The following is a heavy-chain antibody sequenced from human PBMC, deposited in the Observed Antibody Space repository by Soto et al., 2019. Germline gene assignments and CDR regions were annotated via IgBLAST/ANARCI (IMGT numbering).Heavy chain of an antibody. V-gene: IGHV1-8*01. D-gene: IGHD6-6*01. Sequence: QVQLVQSGAEVKKPGASLRVSCKASGYTFTTYDINWVRQTPGQGLEWMGWVSPHSGSTGFAQTFQSRLTMSTNTTIATAYMDRISLRSDDSAVYFCARGGYSSSWEFDFWGQGTLVTVS. J-gene: IGHJ4*02. CDR2: VSPHSGST. CDR1: GYTFTTYD. CDR3: ARGGYSSSWEFDF.